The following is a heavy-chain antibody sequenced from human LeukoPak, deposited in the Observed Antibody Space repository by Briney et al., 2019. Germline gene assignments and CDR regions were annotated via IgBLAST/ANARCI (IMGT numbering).Heavy chain of an antibody. V-gene: IGHV3-23*01. D-gene: IGHD5-18*01. CDR3: AKDLGPRTAMVTTHDY. J-gene: IGHJ4*02. Sequence: PGGSLRLSCAASGFTFSSYAMSWVRQAPGKGLEWVSAISGSGGSTYYADSVKGRFTISRDNSKNTLYLQMNSLRAEDTAVYYCAKDLGPRTAMVTTHDYWGQGTLVTVSS. CDR2: ISGSGGST. CDR1: GFTFSSYA.